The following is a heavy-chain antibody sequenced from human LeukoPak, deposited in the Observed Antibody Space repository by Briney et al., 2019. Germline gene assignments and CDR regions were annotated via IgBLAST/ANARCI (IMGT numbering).Heavy chain of an antibody. J-gene: IGHJ6*02. CDR3: ARVPDPLTTSGMDV. D-gene: IGHD1-1*01. V-gene: IGHV4-59*01. CDR1: GFTFSSYA. Sequence: PGGSLRLSCAASGFTFSSYAMSWLRQAPGKRLEWIGYIYYSGSTNYNPSLKSRVTISVDTSKNQFSLKLSSVTAADTAVYYCARVPDPLTTSGMDVWGQGTTVTVSS. CDR2: IYYSGST.